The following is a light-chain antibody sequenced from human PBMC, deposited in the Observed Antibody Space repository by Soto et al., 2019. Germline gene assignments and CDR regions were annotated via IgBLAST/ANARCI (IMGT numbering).Light chain of an antibody. CDR3: QQYGSSPPYT. V-gene: IGKV3-20*01. Sequence: EIVLTQSPGTLSLSPGDEATLSCRASQSISSKFLAWYQKKRGQAPRLLIYSASRRASGIPDRFSGGGSGTDFTLPISRLEPEDVAVYYCQQYGSSPPYTFGQGTKLDI. CDR1: QSISSKF. J-gene: IGKJ2*01. CDR2: SAS.